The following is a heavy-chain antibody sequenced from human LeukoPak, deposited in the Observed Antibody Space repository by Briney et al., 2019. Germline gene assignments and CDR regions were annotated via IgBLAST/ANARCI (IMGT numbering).Heavy chain of an antibody. D-gene: IGHD3-22*01. CDR2: IYYSGST. V-gene: IGHV4-39*01. Sequence: SETLSLTCTVSGGSVSSTSYFWGWIRQPPGKGLEWIGTIYYSGSTYYNPSLKSRVTMSVDTSRNQFSLKLSSVNAADTAVYYCAKAGVRYYDSSGLHAFDIWGQGTMVTVSS. J-gene: IGHJ3*02. CDR3: AKAGVRYYDSSGLHAFDI. CDR1: GGSVSSTSYF.